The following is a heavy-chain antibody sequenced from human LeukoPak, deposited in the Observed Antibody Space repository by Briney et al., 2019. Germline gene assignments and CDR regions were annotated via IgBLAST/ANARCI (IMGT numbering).Heavy chain of an antibody. Sequence: GGSLRLSCAASGFTFSSYWMSWVRQAPGKGLEWVANIKQDGSEKYYVDSVKGRFTISRDNAKNSLYLQMNSLRAEDTAVYYCARVPRQFAYYYYYYMDVWGKGTTVTVSS. CDR1: GFTFSSYW. D-gene: IGHD3-10*01. CDR2: IKQDGSEK. CDR3: ARVPRQFAYYYYYYMDV. J-gene: IGHJ6*03. V-gene: IGHV3-7*01.